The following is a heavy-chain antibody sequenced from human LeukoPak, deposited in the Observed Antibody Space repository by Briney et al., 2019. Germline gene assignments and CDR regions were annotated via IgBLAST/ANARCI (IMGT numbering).Heavy chain of an antibody. V-gene: IGHV4-59*08. CDR2: ISDSGSS. J-gene: IGHJ5*02. CDR3: ARHATGSYSVPWLDP. CDR1: GDTISRGN. Sequence: SGALSLTCSATGDTISRGNRSYLRRRRGKRQKWIGYISDSGSSIYNPSLKSRVTTLGDTSKNQFSLKLSSVTAADTAVYYCARHATGSYSVPWLDPWGQGTLVTVSS. D-gene: IGHD3-10*01.